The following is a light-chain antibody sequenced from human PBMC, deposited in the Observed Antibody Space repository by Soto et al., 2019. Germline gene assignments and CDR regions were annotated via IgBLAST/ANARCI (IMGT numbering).Light chain of an antibody. CDR3: QQAYGFAFT. V-gene: IGKV1-12*01. CDR1: QGISTW. CDR2: AAS. J-gene: IGKJ3*01. Sequence: DIQMTQSPSSVSASLGDRVTINCRASQGISTWLAWFQQKPGRAPQLLIYAASRLQSGVPSRFSGSGSGTHFALTISSLQPEDVATYFCQQAYGFAFTFGPGTKVDV.